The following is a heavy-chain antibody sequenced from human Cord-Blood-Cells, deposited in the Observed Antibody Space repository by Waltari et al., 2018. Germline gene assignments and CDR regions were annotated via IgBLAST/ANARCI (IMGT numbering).Heavy chain of an antibody. CDR3: ARVGCGGDCYSGG. CDR2: ISSSGSTI. D-gene: IGHD2-21*01. V-gene: IGHV3-48*03. J-gene: IGHJ4*02. Sequence: EVQLVESGGGLVQPGGSLRLSCAASGFTFSSYEMNWVRQAPGKGLVWVSYISSSGSTIYYADSVKGRFTISRDNAKNSLYLQMNSLRAEDTAVYYCARVGCGGDCYSGGWGQGTLVTVSS. CDR1: GFTFSSYE.